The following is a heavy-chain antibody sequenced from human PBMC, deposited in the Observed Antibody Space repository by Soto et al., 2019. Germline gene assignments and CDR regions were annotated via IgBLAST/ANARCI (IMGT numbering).Heavy chain of an antibody. CDR1: AFTFSSYA. J-gene: IGHJ4*02. Sequence: GGSLRLSCAASAFTFSSYAMAWVRQAPGKGLEWVSSIAGSGGDISYADSVKGRFTISRDNSKNTLYLQMNSLRAEDTAVYYCAFRKTGSYFDYWGQGTLVTVSS. CDR2: IAGSGGDI. V-gene: IGHV3-23*01. D-gene: IGHD1-26*01. CDR3: AFRKTGSYFDY.